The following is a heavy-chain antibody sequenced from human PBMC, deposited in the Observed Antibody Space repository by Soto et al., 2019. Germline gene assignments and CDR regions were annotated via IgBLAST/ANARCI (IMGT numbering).Heavy chain of an antibody. Sequence: GGSLRLSCAASGFTFSSYSMNWVRQAPGKGLEWVSSISSSSSYIYYADSVKGRFTISRDNAKNSLYLQMNSLRAEDTAVYYCARGGQLVPTWREADAFDIWGQGTMVTVSS. CDR1: GFTFSSYS. D-gene: IGHD6-13*01. CDR2: ISSSSSYI. J-gene: IGHJ3*02. V-gene: IGHV3-21*01. CDR3: ARGGQLVPTWREADAFDI.